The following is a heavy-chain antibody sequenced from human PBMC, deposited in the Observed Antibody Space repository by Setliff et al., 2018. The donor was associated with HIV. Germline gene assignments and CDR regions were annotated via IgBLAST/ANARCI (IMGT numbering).Heavy chain of an antibody. CDR3: ARTRGYTYGYIDS. Sequence: TLSLTCTVSGDSTSSSSYWGWIRQPPGKGLEWIGSIYYSGSTYYNPSLKSRVTISVDTSKNQFSLKLNSVTAADTAVYYCARTRGYTYGYIDSWAQGTLVTVSS. CDR1: GDSTSSSSY. J-gene: IGHJ4*02. V-gene: IGHV4-39*01. CDR2: IYYSGST. D-gene: IGHD5-18*01.